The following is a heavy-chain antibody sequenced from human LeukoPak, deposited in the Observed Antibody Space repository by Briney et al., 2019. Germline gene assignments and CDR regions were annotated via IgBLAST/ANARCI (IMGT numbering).Heavy chain of an antibody. CDR3: ASTRSGSSWYYFDY. CDR2: IYTSGST. V-gene: IGHV4-4*07. D-gene: IGHD6-13*01. Sequence: PSETLSLTCTVSGGSISSYYWSWILQPAGKGLEWIGRIYTSGSTNYNPSLKSRVTMSVDTSKNQFSLKLSSVTAADTAVYYCASTRSGSSWYYFDYWGQGTLVTVSS. J-gene: IGHJ4*02. CDR1: GGSISSYY.